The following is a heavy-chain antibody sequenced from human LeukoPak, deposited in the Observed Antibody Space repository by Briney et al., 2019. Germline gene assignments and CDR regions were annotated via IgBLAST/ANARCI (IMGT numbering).Heavy chain of an antibody. Sequence: PGGSLRLSCAASGFTFSSYWMSWVRQAPGKGLEWVANIKQEGSEKYYVDSVKGRFTISRDNAKNSLYLQMNSLRAEDTAVYYCARDRPYFYDSSGYYSLDYWGQGTLVTVSS. V-gene: IGHV3-7*05. J-gene: IGHJ4*02. CDR3: ARDRPYFYDSSGYYSLDY. CDR1: GFTFSSYW. CDR2: IKQEGSEK. D-gene: IGHD3-22*01.